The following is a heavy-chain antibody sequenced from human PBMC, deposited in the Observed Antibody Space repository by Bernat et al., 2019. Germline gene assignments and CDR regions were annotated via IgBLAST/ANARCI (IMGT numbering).Heavy chain of an antibody. CDR2: INAGNGNT. Sequence: QVQLVQSGAEEKKPGASVKVSCMASGYTFTSYAMHWVRQAPGQRLEWMGWINAGNGNTKYSQKFQGRVTITRDTSASTAYMELSSLRSEDTAVYYCARVRACLSGVCPYRGLFDYWGQGTLVTVSS. CDR1: GYTFTSYA. CDR3: ARVRACLSGVCPYRGLFDY. J-gene: IGHJ4*02. D-gene: IGHD2-8*02. V-gene: IGHV1-3*05.